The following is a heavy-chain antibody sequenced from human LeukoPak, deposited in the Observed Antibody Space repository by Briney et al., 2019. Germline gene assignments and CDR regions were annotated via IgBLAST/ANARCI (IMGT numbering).Heavy chain of an antibody. Sequence: ASVKVSCKASGGTFSSYAISWVRQAPGQGLEWMGGIIPIFGTANYAQKFQGRVTITADESTSTAYMELSSLRSEDTVVYYCARDKPQYYYDSSGSFDYWGQGTLVTVSS. J-gene: IGHJ4*02. CDR3: ARDKPQYYYDSSGSFDY. D-gene: IGHD3-22*01. V-gene: IGHV1-69*01. CDR2: IIPIFGTA. CDR1: GGTFSSYA.